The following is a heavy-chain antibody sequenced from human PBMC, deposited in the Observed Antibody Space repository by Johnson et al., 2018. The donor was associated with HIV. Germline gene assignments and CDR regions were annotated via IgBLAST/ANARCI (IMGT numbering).Heavy chain of an antibody. D-gene: IGHD1-26*01. Sequence: EVQLVESGGDVVQPGGSLRLSCAASGFTFSNYDMHWVRQATGKRLEWVSGIGTTGDTFFLDSVKGRFTISRDTAKNSLYLQMNSLRAGDTALYYCARGSYDGDAFDVWGQGTMVTVSS. CDR3: ARGSYDGDAFDV. J-gene: IGHJ3*01. CDR1: GFTFSNYD. CDR2: IGTTGDT. V-gene: IGHV3-13*01.